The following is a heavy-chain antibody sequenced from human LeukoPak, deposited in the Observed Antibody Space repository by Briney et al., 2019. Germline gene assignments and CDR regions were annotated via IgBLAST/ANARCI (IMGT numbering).Heavy chain of an antibody. J-gene: IGHJ4*02. CDR1: GGSISSYY. CDR3: ASEYCSSASCRFDN. D-gene: IGHD2-2*01. Sequence: PSETLSLTCTVSGGSISSYYWSWIRQPPGKRLEWIGYIHYSGSTNYNPSLKSRVTISVDTSKNQFSLKLSSVTAADTAVYYCASEYCSSASCRFDNWGQGTLVTVSS. V-gene: IGHV4-59*01. CDR2: IHYSGST.